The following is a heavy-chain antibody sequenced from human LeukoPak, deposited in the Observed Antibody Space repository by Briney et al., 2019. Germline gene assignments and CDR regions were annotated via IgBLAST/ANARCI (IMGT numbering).Heavy chain of an antibody. CDR2: IRSRPSTI. D-gene: IGHD7-27*01. J-gene: IGHJ4*02. CDR1: GFTFTSYS. V-gene: IGHV3-48*01. Sequence: GGSLRLSCAASGFTFTSYSMNWVRQAPGKGLEWVSYIRSRPSTIHYADSVKGRFTISRDDAKNSLYLQMNSLRAEDTAIYYCVRDHHWGFDSWGQGTQVTVSS. CDR3: VRDHHWGFDS.